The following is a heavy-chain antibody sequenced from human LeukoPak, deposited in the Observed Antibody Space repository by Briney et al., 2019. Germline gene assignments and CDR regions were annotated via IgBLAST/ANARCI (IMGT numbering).Heavy chain of an antibody. CDR3: AKARLMYYDFWSGYPDY. CDR2: IRASGGST. CDR1: GFPFSSYA. D-gene: IGHD3-3*01. Sequence: GGSLRLSCAASGFPFSSYAMSWVRQAPGKGLEWVSAIRASGGSTYYADSVKGRFTISRDNSKNTLYLQMNSLRAEDTAVYYCAKARLMYYDFWSGYPDYWGQGTLVTVSS. J-gene: IGHJ4*02. V-gene: IGHV3-23*01.